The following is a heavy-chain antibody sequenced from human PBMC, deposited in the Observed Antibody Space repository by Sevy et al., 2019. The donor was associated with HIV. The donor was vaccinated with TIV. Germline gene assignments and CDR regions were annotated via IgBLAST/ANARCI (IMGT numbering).Heavy chain of an antibody. D-gene: IGHD3-22*01. V-gene: IGHV4-34*01. CDR2: INHSGST. Sequence: SETLSLTCAVYGGSFSGYYWSWIRQPPGKGLEWIGEINHSGSTNYNPSLKSRVTISVDTSKNQFSLKLSSVTAADTAVYYCARGPDYYDSSGYDPWFDPWGRGTLVTVSS. CDR1: GGSFSGYY. CDR3: ARGPDYYDSSGYDPWFDP. J-gene: IGHJ5*02.